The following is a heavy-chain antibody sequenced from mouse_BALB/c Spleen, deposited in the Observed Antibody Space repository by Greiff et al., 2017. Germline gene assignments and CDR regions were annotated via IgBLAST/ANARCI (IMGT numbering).Heavy chain of an antibody. Sequence: EVMLVESGGGLVKPGGSLKLSCAASGFTFSSYAMSWVRQTPEKRLEWVATISSGGSYTYYPDSVKGRFTISRDNAKNTLYLQMSSLRSEDTAMYYCARSYYGGYFDVWGAGTTVTVSS. J-gene: IGHJ1*01. CDR2: ISSGGSYT. D-gene: IGHD1-1*01. V-gene: IGHV5-9-1*01. CDR3: ARSYYGGYFDV. CDR1: GFTFSSYA.